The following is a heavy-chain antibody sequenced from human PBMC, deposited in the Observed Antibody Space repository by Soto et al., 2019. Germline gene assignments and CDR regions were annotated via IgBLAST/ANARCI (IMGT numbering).Heavy chain of an antibody. Sequence: PSETLSLTCTVSGGSISSGGYYWSWIRQHPGKGLEWIGYIYYSGSTYYNPSLKSRVTISVDTSKNQFSLKLSSVTAADTAVYYCARGGGFLEWLYYFDYWGQGTLVTVSS. CDR1: GGSISSGGYY. V-gene: IGHV4-31*03. CDR2: IYYSGST. J-gene: IGHJ4*02. CDR3: ARGGGFLEWLYYFDY. D-gene: IGHD3-3*01.